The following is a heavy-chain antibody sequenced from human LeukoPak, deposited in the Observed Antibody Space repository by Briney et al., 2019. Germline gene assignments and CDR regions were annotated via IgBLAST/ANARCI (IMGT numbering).Heavy chain of an antibody. V-gene: IGHV5-51*01. CDR1: GYTFATYW. CDR3: TRTPRLVAHAFYFDQ. J-gene: IGHJ4*02. CDR2: IYPSDSDT. D-gene: IGHD2-2*01. Sequence: GESLKISCKGFGYTFATYWIGWARQMPGKGPEWMGTIYPSDSDTRYSPSFQGHVTISADKSITTAYLQWSSLKASDSAMYYCTRTPRLVAHAFYFDQWGRGTLVTVSS.